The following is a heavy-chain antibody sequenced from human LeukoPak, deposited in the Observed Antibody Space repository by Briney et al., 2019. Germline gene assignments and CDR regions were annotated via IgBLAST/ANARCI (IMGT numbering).Heavy chain of an antibody. CDR1: GGTFSSYA. CDR3: TRSPLKTDAFDI. J-gene: IGHJ3*02. Sequence: SVKVSCKASGGTFSSYAISWVRQAPGQGLEWMGGIIPIFGTANYAQKFQGRVTIIADESTSTAYMELSSLRSEDTAVYYCTRSPLKTDAFDIWGQGTMVTVSS. V-gene: IGHV1-69*13. CDR2: IIPIFGTA.